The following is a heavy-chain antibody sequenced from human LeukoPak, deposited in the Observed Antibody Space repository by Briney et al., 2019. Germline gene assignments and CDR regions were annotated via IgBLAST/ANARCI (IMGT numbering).Heavy chain of an antibody. D-gene: IGHD4-17*01. CDR2: ISYSGST. V-gene: IGHV4-59*01. J-gene: IGHJ5*02. CDR3: ARYDYGDCWFDP. CDR1: GGSISSYY. Sequence: SETLSLTCTVSGGSISSYYWSWIRQPLGKGLEWIGYISYSGSTNYNPSLRSRVTISVDTSKNQFSLKLSSVTAADTALYYCARYDYGDCWFDPWGQGTLVTVSS.